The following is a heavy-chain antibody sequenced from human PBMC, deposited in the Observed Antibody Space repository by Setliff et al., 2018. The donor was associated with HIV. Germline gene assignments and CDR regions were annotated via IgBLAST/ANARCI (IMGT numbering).Heavy chain of an antibody. V-gene: IGHV4-4*08. CDR2: MHISGST. J-gene: IGHJ3*02. CDR1: GGSISSYY. CDR3: ARAINKAFDI. Sequence: TLSLTCTVSGGSISSYYWSWIRQPPGKGLEWIGHMHISGSTTYNPSLKSRVTLSVDTSRNQFSLNLSSVTAADTAVYYCARAINKAFDIWGQGTMVTVSS.